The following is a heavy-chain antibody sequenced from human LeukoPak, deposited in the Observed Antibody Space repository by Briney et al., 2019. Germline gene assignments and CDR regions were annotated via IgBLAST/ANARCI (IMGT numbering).Heavy chain of an antibody. J-gene: IGHJ4*02. Sequence: GASVKVSCKASGYTFTRYYMHWVRQAPGQGLEWMGWINPNSGGTNYAQKFQGRVTMTRDTSISTAYMELSRLRSDDTAVYYCARDAGIAVADPGIDYWGQGTLVTVSS. CDR3: ARDAGIAVADPGIDY. D-gene: IGHD6-19*01. V-gene: IGHV1-2*02. CDR1: GYTFTRYY. CDR2: INPNSGGT.